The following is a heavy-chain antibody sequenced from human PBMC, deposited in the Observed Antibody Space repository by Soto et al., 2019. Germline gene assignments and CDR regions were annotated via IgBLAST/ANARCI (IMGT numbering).Heavy chain of an antibody. J-gene: IGHJ4*02. CDR1: GFTFSGFD. D-gene: IGHD6-13*01. V-gene: IGHV3-13*01. CDR2: IGTAGDT. Sequence: GGSLRLSCEASGFTFSGFDMHWVRQPTGKGLEWVSSIGTAGDTYYAVSVKGRFTISRDNAKNSLSLQMNSLRAGDMTVYFCAKSQEIGTHFFDSWGQGTQVTVSS. CDR3: AKSQEIGTHFFDS.